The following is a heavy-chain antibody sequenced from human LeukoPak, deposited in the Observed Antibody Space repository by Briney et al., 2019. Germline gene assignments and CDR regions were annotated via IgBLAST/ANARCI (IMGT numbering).Heavy chain of an antibody. V-gene: IGHV4-59*12. J-gene: IGHJ4*02. D-gene: IGHD6-25*01. CDR1: GGSISSYY. CDR2: IYHSGST. Sequence: PSETLSLTCTVSGGSISSYYWSWIRQPPGKGLEWIGYIYHSGSTYYNPSLKSRVTISVDRSKNQFSLKLSSVTAADTAVYYCARVRCRSAAVDYWGQGTLVTVSS. CDR3: ARVRCRSAAVDY.